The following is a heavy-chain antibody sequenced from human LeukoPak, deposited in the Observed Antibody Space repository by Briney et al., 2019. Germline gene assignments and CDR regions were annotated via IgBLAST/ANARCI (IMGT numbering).Heavy chain of an antibody. CDR3: AKDSGNRLYSYADL. V-gene: IGHV3-23*01. D-gene: IGHD3-10*01. J-gene: IGHJ5*02. CDR1: GFTFSSHW. Sequence: PGGSLRLSRAGSGFTFSSHWIGWVRQAPGKGLEWVSGINYSDGKTSYADSVKGRFTISRDNSRNTLYLQMNSLRVEGTAVYYCAKDSGNRLYSYADLWGQGILVTVSS. CDR2: INYSDGKT.